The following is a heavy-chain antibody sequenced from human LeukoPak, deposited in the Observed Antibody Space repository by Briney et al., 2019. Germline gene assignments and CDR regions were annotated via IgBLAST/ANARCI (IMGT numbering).Heavy chain of an antibody. CDR3: ARDHSRIAAAGTFGY. CDR2: ISYDGSNK. Sequence: PGRSLRLSCAASGFTFSSYAMHWVRQAPGKGLEWVAVISYDGSNKYYADSAKGRFTISRDNSKNTLYLQMNSLRAEDTAVYYCARDHSRIAAAGTFGYWGQGTLVTVSS. V-gene: IGHV3-30*04. D-gene: IGHD6-13*01. CDR1: GFTFSSYA. J-gene: IGHJ4*02.